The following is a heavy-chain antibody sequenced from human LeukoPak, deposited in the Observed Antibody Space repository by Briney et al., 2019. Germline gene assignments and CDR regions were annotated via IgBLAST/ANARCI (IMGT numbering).Heavy chain of an antibody. CDR2: INHSGST. CDR1: GYSINSGYH. D-gene: IGHD5-12*01. J-gene: IGHJ4*02. CDR3: AKSNGYGLIDY. V-gene: IGHV4-38-2*01. Sequence: SETLSLTCSVSGYSINSGYHWGWIRQPPGKGLEWIGEINHSGSTNYNPSLKSRVTMYIDTSKNQFSLKLSSVTAADTAMYYCAKSNGYGLIDYWGQGTLVTVSS.